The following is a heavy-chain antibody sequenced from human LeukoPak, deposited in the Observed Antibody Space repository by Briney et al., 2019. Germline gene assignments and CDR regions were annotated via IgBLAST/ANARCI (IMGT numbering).Heavy chain of an antibody. Sequence: PSETLSLTCTVSGGSISSYYWSWIRQPAGKGLEWIGRIYTSGSTNYNPSLKSRVTMSVDTSKNQFSLKLSSVTAADTAVYYCARDSEAVAGIPLDYWGQGTLVTVSS. CDR2: IYTSGST. CDR1: GGSISSYY. D-gene: IGHD6-19*01. V-gene: IGHV4-4*07. J-gene: IGHJ4*02. CDR3: ARDSEAVAGIPLDY.